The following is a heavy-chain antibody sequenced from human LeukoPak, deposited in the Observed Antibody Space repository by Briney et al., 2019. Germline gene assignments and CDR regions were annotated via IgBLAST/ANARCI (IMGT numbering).Heavy chain of an antibody. CDR3: ARDRSSYNSGWYGNWFDP. Sequence: SQTLSLTCAISGDSVSTNNTGWNWIRQSPSRGLEWLGRTYYRSKWYNDYALSVKSRITINPDTSKNQFSLQQNSVSPEDTAMYYCARDRSSYNSGWYGNWFDPWGQGTLVTVSS. CDR2: TYYRSKWYN. D-gene: IGHD6-19*01. V-gene: IGHV6-1*01. CDR1: GDSVSTNNTG. J-gene: IGHJ5*02.